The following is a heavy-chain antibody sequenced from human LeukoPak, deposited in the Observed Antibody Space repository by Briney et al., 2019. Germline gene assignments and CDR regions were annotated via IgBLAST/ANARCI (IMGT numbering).Heavy chain of an antibody. CDR3: AKDVRRWFDY. J-gene: IGHJ4*02. Sequence: GGSLRLSCAASGFTFSDYYMSWVRQAPGKGLEWVAFIRYDGSNKYYADSVKGRFTISRDNSKNTLYLQMNSLRAEDTAVYYCAKDVRRWFDYWGQGTLVTVSS. D-gene: IGHD3-10*02. CDR1: GFTFSDYY. V-gene: IGHV3-30*02. CDR2: IRYDGSNK.